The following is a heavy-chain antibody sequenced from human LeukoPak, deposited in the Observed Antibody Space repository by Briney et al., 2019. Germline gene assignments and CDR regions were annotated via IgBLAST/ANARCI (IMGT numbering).Heavy chain of an antibody. J-gene: IGHJ6*02. CDR2: ISGSGGST. Sequence: GGSLRLSCAASGFTFSSYAMSWVRQAPGKGLEGVSAISGSGGSTYYADSVKGRFTISRDNSKNTVYMQMNSLRAEDTAVYYCAKDLTSIPLWLEGINYYYGMDVWGQGTTVTVSS. D-gene: IGHD5-18*01. V-gene: IGHV3-23*01. CDR3: AKDLTSIPLWLEGINYYYGMDV. CDR1: GFTFSSYA.